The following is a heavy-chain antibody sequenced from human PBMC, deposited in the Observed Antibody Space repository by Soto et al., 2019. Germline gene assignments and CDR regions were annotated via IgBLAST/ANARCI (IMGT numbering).Heavy chain of an antibody. D-gene: IGHD1-26*01. CDR2: IYYSGST. CDR3: ARPLIDSGSYLNWFDP. CDR1: GGPISSSSYY. J-gene: IGHJ5*02. Sequence: SETLCLTCTVSGGPISSSSYYGGWIRQPPGKGLEWIGSIYYSGSTYYNPSLKSRVTISVDTSKNQFSLKLSSVTAADTAVYYCARPLIDSGSYLNWFDPWGQGTLVTVSS. V-gene: IGHV4-39*01.